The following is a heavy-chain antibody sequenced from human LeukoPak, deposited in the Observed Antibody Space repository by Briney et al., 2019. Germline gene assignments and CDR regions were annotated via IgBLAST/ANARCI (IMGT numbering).Heavy chain of an antibody. CDR2: IHPNSGAT. CDR1: GYTFTDYY. J-gene: IGHJ4*02. V-gene: IGHV1-2*02. CDR3: AGDMGGCSGYDYDC. Sequence: ASVKVSCKASGYTFTDYYLHWVRQAPRQRLEWVGWIHPNSGATHYAQKFQGRLTMTRDTSISTVYMELTRLRSDDTAVYYCAGDMGGCSGYDYDCWGQGTLVTAS. D-gene: IGHD5-12*01.